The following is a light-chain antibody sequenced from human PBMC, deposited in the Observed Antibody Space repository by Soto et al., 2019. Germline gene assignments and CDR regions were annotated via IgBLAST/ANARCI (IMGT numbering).Light chain of an antibody. J-gene: IGKJ4*01. CDR3: QQYGGFPLT. CDR1: QSVGGW. Sequence: DIQMTQSPSTLSASVGDRLTITCRASQSVGGWLAWYQQKPGKAPKVLIYGASNLEGGVPPRFSGGGYGTEFTLTISSLQPDDFATYYCQQYGGFPLTFGGGTKVEVK. CDR2: GAS. V-gene: IGKV1-5*03.